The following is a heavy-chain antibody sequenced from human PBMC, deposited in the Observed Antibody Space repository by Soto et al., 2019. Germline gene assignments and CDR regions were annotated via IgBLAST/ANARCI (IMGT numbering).Heavy chain of an antibody. D-gene: IGHD4-4*01. CDR3: ARASLQIPDY. CDR1: GFTFSSYA. J-gene: IGHJ4*02. CDR2: ISYDGSNK. Sequence: GGSLRLSCAASGFTFSSYAMHWFRQAPGKGLEWVAVISYDGSNKYYADSVKGRFTISRDNSKNTLYLQMNSLRAEDTAVYYCARASLQIPDYWGQGTLVTVSS. V-gene: IGHV3-30-3*01.